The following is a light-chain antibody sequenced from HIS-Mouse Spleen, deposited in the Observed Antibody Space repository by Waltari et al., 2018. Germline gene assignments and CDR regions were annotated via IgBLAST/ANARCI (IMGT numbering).Light chain of an antibody. V-gene: IGLV3-10*01. Sequence: SYELTQPPSVSVSPGQTARITCSGDALTKKYAYWYQQKAGQAPLLVIYEDSKRPSGIPERFSGSSSGTMATLTISGAQVEDEADYYCYSTDSSGNHRVFGGGTKLTVL. CDR2: EDS. CDR3: YSTDSSGNHRV. CDR1: ALTKKY. J-gene: IGLJ2*01.